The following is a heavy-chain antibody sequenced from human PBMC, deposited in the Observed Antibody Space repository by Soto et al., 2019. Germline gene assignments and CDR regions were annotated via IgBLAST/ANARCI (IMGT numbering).Heavy chain of an antibody. D-gene: IGHD6-13*01. CDR2: INPSGGST. CDR1: GYTFTSYD. Sequence: ASVKVSCKASGYTFTSYDINWVRQAPGQGLEWMGIINPSGGSTSYAQKFQGRVTMTRDTSTSTVYMELSSLRSEDTAVYYCARVLSLIAAGLDYWGQGTLVTVSS. V-gene: IGHV1-46*03. J-gene: IGHJ4*02. CDR3: ARVLSLIAAGLDY.